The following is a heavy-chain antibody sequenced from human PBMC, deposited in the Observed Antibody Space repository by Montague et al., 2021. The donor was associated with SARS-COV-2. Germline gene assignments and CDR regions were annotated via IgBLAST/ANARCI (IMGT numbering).Heavy chain of an antibody. CDR2: IYAGGST. V-gene: IGHV4-4*07. CDR1: GASINTYY. Sequence: SETLSLTCTVSGASINTYYWTWIRQPAGTGLEWIGRIYAGGSTSXNPSLRTRVTMSVDTSKNQVSLKLSSVTAADTAVYYCARVFPRWLQFDPYFDYWGQGTLVTVSS. CDR3: ARVFPRWLQFDPYFDY. D-gene: IGHD5-24*01. J-gene: IGHJ4*02.